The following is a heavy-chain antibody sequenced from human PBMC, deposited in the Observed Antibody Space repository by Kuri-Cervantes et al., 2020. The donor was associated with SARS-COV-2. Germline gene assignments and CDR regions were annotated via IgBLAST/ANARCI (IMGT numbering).Heavy chain of an antibody. D-gene: IGHD2-15*01. Sequence: GESLKISCAASGFSFSDYYMIWIRQAPGKGLEWVSYISSSTTYTNHADSVKGRFTISRDNAKNSLYLHMDSLRAEDSAVYSCARGVLCSGGSCYHYSYYMDVWGKGTTVTVSS. CDR3: ARGVLCSGGSCYHYSYYMDV. V-gene: IGHV3-11*06. J-gene: IGHJ6*03. CDR2: ISSSTTYT. CDR1: GFSFSDYY.